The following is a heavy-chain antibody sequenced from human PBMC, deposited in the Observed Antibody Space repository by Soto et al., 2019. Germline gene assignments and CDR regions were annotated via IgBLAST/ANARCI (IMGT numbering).Heavy chain of an antibody. CDR3: ARTVGAAYYFDF. D-gene: IGHD1-26*01. CDR1: GDSMTKYY. V-gene: IGHV4-4*07. CDR2: IYTSGST. Sequence: SETLSLTCNFSGDSMTKYYWSWIRQPAGKGLEWIGRIYTSGSTNYNPSLKSRVTMSIDTSNNHFSLNLKSVTAADTAVYYCARTVGAAYYFDFWGQGALVTVS. J-gene: IGHJ4*02.